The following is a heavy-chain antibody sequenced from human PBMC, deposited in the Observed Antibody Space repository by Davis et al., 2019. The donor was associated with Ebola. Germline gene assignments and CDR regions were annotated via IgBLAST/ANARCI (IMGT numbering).Heavy chain of an antibody. Sequence: ASVKVSCKASGYTFTSYAMHWVRQAPGQRLEWMGWINAGNGNTKYSQKFQGRVTITRDTSASTAYMELSSLRSEDTAVYYCARDHYDILTGLGARYFDLWGRGTLVTVSS. D-gene: IGHD3-9*01. J-gene: IGHJ2*01. V-gene: IGHV1-3*01. CDR3: ARDHYDILTGLGARYFDL. CDR1: GYTFTSYA. CDR2: INAGNGNT.